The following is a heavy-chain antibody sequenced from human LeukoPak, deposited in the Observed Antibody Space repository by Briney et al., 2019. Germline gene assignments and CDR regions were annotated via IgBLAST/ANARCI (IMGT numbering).Heavy chain of an antibody. V-gene: IGHV4-59*01. CDR1: GGSIFADY. J-gene: IGHJ4*02. Sequence: SETLSLTCSVSGGSIFADYWSWIRQPPGKGLEWIGYIYYSGSANYNPSLKSRITISVDTSKNKFSLRLRSVTAADTPIYYCARRTGSYFGQFDSWGQGTLVTVSS. D-gene: IGHD3-10*01. CDR3: ARRTGSYFGQFDS. CDR2: IYYSGSA.